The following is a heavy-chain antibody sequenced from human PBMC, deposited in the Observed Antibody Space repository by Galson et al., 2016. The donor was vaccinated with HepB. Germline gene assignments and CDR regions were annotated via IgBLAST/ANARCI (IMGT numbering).Heavy chain of an antibody. J-gene: IGHJ5*02. CDR1: GYTFSTNI. Sequence: SVKVSCKASGYTFSTNIIHWVRQAPGQRLEWMGWINGGNGNTKYSQKFQGRLTITSDTSARTAYMELSRLTSEDTSVYYCARDGVYCSSPTCYPFWFDPWGQGTLVTVSS. V-gene: IGHV1-3*01. D-gene: IGHD2-2*01. CDR3: ARDGVYCSSPTCYPFWFDP. CDR2: INGGNGNT.